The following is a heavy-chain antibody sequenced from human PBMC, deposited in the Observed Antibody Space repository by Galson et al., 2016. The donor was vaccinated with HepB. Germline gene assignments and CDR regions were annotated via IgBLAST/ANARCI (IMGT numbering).Heavy chain of an antibody. V-gene: IGHV2-70*11. D-gene: IGHD1-14*01. Sequence: PALVKPTQTLRLTCTFSGFSLSTSGMCVSWIRQAPGKALEWLARIDWDDDKYYSTSLNSSLTISKDTSKNQVVLTMTNMDPVDTATHYCARISQPPGWFDPWGQGTLVTVSS. CDR1: GFSLSTSGMC. J-gene: IGHJ5*02. CDR3: ARISQPPGWFDP. CDR2: IDWDDDK.